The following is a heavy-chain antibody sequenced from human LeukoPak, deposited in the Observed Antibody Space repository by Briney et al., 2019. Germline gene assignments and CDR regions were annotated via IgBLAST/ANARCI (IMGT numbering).Heavy chain of an antibody. J-gene: IGHJ6*02. CDR2: IYPGDSDT. D-gene: IGHD2-2*01. V-gene: IGHV5-51*01. Sequence: GESLKISCKGSGYRFTSYWIGWVRQMPGKGLEWMGIIYPGDSDTRYSPSFQGQVTISADKSISTAYLQWSSLKASDTAMYYCARLRYCSSTSCYEHYGMDVWGQGTTVTVSS. CDR3: ARLRYCSSTSCYEHYGMDV. CDR1: GYRFTSYW.